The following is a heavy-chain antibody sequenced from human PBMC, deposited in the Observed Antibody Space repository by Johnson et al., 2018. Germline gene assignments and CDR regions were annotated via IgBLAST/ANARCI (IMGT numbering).Heavy chain of an antibody. D-gene: IGHD4-17*01. CDR3: ARARMPYGDYLEYFQH. Sequence: QVQLQESGGGVVQXGRSLRLSCAASEFTFSTYGMHWVRQAPGKGLEWVAVIWYDGSNKYYADSVKGRFTISRDNSKNTLYLQMNSLRAEDTAVYYCARARMPYGDYLEYFQHWGQGTLVTVSS. J-gene: IGHJ1*01. CDR2: IWYDGSNK. V-gene: IGHV3-33*01. CDR1: EFTFSTYG.